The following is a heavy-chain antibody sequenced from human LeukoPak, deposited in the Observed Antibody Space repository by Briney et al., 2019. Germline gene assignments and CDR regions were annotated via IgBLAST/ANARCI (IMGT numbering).Heavy chain of an antibody. Sequence: SETLSLTCAVYGGSFSGYYWSWIRQPPGKGLEWIGEINHSGSTNYNPSLKSRVTIPVDTSKNQFSLKLSSVTAADTAVYYCARRESNDFWSGYAFDPWGQGTLVTVSS. CDR3: ARRESNDFWSGYAFDP. V-gene: IGHV4-34*01. CDR1: GGSFSGYY. CDR2: INHSGST. J-gene: IGHJ5*02. D-gene: IGHD3-3*01.